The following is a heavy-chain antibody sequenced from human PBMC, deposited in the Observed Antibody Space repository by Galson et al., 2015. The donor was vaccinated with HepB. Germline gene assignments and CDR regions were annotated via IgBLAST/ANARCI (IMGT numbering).Heavy chain of an antibody. J-gene: IGHJ5*02. CDR1: GFTLSNAW. Sequence: SLRLSCAASGFTLSNAWRNWVRQAPGKGLEWVGRIKSKTDGGTTDYAAPVKGRFTISRDDSKNTLYLQMNSLKTEDTAVYYCTFRGYCSSTSCPIRGWFDPWGQGTLVTVSS. CDR2: IKSKTDGGTT. V-gene: IGHV3-15*07. CDR3: TFRGYCSSTSCPIRGWFDP. D-gene: IGHD2-2*01.